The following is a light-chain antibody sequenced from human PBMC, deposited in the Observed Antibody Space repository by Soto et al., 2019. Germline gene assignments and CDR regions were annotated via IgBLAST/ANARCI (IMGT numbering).Light chain of an antibody. CDR3: CSKTSTISYV. CDR2: EVY. CDR1: SDDVGGCNY. Sequence: QSALTQPASVSGSPGQSITISCTGTSDDVGGCNYVSWYQHHPGEAPKLVIYEVYNRASGVSNRFSGSKSGNTAFLTISGLQADDEADYYCCSKTSTISYVFGSGTKVTV. J-gene: IGLJ1*01. V-gene: IGLV2-14*01.